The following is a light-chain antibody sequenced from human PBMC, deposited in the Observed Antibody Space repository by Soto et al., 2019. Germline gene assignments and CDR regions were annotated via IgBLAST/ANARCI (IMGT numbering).Light chain of an antibody. CDR3: QQYGGSPRT. V-gene: IGKV3-20*01. CDR1: QSVLNNN. CDR2: GAS. J-gene: IGKJ2*01. Sequence: EIVLTQSPGTLSLSPGERATLSCRASQSVLNNNLAWYQQKPGQAPRLLMFGASSRATGIPDRFSGSGSGTDFTLTISRLGPEDFAIYHCQQYGGSPRTFGQGTKLEIK.